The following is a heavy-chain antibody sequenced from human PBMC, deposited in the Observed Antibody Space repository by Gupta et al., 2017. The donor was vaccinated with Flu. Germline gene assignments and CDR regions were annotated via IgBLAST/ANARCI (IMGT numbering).Heavy chain of an antibody. J-gene: IGHJ4*02. CDR2: IYPDDSDI. D-gene: IGHD4-17*01. CDR3: ARRTDFGIEQYSFDF. CDR1: GYDFFSFW. V-gene: IGHV5-51*01. Sequence: EVQLVQSGAEVKKPGESLKISCKGSGYDFFSFWIGWVRQMPGKGLEWMGIIYPDDSDIRYSPSFQGQVTMSADKSIPTAYLQWSSLKASDTAIYYCARRTDFGIEQYSFDFWGQGTLVTVSS.